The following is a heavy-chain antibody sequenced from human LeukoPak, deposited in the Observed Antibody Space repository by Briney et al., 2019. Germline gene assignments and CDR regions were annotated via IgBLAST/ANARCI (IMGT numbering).Heavy chain of an antibody. CDR2: IYGGGVT. V-gene: IGHV3-53*01. CDR1: GVSVSNKY. J-gene: IGHJ4*02. D-gene: IGHD3-22*01. CDR3: ARATDTSGYFDDY. Sequence: PGGSLRLSCAASGVSVSNKYMSWVRQAPGKGLECVSGIYGGGVTYYADSVKGRFTISRDNSKNTLYLQMNSLRAEDTAVYYCARATDTSGYFDDYWGQGTLVTVSS.